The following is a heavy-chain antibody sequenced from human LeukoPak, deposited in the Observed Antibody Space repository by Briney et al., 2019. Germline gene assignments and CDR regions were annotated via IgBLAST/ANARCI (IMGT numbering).Heavy chain of an antibody. J-gene: IGHJ5*02. CDR3: ARLGDSSRHDNRFDP. CDR1: GYSFTSYW. V-gene: IGHV5-51*01. Sequence: GESLKISCKGSGYSFTSYWIGWVRQMPGEGLEWMGIIYPGDSDTRYSPSFQGQVTISADKSISTAYLQWSSLKASDTAMYSCARLGDSSRHDNRFDPWGQGTLVTVSS. D-gene: IGHD6-13*01. CDR2: IYPGDSDT.